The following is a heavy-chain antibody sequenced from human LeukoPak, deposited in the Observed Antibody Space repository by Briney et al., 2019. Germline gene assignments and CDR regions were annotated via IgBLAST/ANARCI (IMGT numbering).Heavy chain of an antibody. J-gene: IGHJ6*03. CDR3: MRWSHDAGYYYMDV. V-gene: IGHV3-7*01. D-gene: IGHD2-15*01. CDR2: IKQDGGER. Sequence: GGSLRLSCAASGFTFSSYRMSWVRQAPGKGLEWVANIKQDGGERYYVDSVKGRFTISRDNAKNSLYLEMNSLRAEDTAVYYCMRWSHDAGYYYMDVWGKGTTVTVSS. CDR1: GFTFSSYR.